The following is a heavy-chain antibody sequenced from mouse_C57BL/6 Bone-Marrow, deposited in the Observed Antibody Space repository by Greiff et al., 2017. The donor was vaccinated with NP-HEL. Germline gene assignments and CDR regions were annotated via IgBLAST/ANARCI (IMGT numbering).Heavy chain of an antibody. Sequence: VQLQQSGAELVRPGTSVKMSCKASGYNFTNYWIGWAKQRPGHGLEWIGDIYPGGGYTKYNEKFKGKATLTADQSSSTAYMQFSSLTSEDSAIYYCARWRYYYGSSPWYFDVWGTGTTVTVSS. J-gene: IGHJ1*03. CDR3: ARWRYYYGSSPWYFDV. CDR1: GYNFTNYW. D-gene: IGHD1-1*01. CDR2: IYPGGGYT. V-gene: IGHV1-63*01.